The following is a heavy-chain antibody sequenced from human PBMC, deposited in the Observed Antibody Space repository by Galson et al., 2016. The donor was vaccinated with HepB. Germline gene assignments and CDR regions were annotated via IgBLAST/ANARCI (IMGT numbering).Heavy chain of an antibody. CDR1: GGSISAPTYY. Sequence: TLSLTCTVSGGSISAPTYYWSWIRQHPGKGLEWIGYIYYRGYTYFNPSMKSRLSFSVATSKNQFSLKLSSVTAADTAIYYCARTMFTYNSDNITNLYATFDMWGQGTMITVSS. J-gene: IGHJ3*02. V-gene: IGHV4-31*03. CDR3: ARTMFTYNSDNITNLYATFDM. D-gene: IGHD3-3*01. CDR2: IYYRGYT.